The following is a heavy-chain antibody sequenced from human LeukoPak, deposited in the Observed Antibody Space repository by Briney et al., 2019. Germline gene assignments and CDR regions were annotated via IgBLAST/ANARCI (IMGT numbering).Heavy chain of an antibody. CDR1: GFTVSSNS. Sequence: PGGSLRLSCTVSGFTVSSNSMSWVRQAPGKGLEWVANIKQDGSEKYYVDSVKGRFTISRDNAKNSLYLQMNSLRAEDTAVYYCARGGERRFRPPLTWVDVWGKGTTVTISS. CDR2: IKQDGSEK. J-gene: IGHJ6*04. V-gene: IGHV3-7*03. D-gene: IGHD1-26*01. CDR3: ARGGERRFRPPLTWVDV.